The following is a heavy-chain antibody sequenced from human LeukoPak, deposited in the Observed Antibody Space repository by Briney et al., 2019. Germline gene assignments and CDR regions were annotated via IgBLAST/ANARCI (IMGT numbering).Heavy chain of an antibody. Sequence: ASVKVSCKASGYTFTSYGISWVRQAPGQGLEWMGWISAYNGNTNYAQKLQGRVTMTTDTSTSTAYMELRSLGSDDTAVYYCARDQELRFLEWLPTPHYYGMDVWGQGTTVTVSS. CDR3: ARDQELRFLEWLPTPHYYGMDV. CDR1: GYTFTSYG. J-gene: IGHJ6*02. D-gene: IGHD3-3*01. V-gene: IGHV1-18*01. CDR2: ISAYNGNT.